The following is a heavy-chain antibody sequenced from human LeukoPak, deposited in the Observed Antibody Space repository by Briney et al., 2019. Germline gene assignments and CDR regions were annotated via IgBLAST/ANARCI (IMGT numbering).Heavy chain of an antibody. CDR2: IDHSGST. V-gene: IGHV4-4*02. J-gene: IGHJ5*02. CDR3: ARGGDSSGSTNWFDP. CDR1: GGSISSSNW. Sequence: SETLSLTCAVSGGSISSSNWWSWVRQPPGKGLEWIGEIDHSGSTNYNPSLKSRVTISVDKSKNQFSLKLSSVTAADTAVYYCARGGDSSGSTNWFDPWGQGTLVTVSS. D-gene: IGHD3-22*01.